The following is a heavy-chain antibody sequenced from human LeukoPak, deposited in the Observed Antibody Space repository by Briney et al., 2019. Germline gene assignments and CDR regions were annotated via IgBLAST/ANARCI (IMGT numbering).Heavy chain of an antibody. D-gene: IGHD3-10*01. CDR2: ISGSGGST. J-gene: IGHJ6*04. CDR1: GFPFNSYA. CDR3: AGSGSYYDYYYYGMDV. Sequence: GGSLRLSCAASGFPFNSYAMSWVRQAPGKGLEWVSAISGSGGSTYYADSVKGRFTISRDNSKNTLYLQMNSLRAEDTAVYYCAGSGSYYDYYYYGMDVWGKGTTVTVSS. V-gene: IGHV3-23*01.